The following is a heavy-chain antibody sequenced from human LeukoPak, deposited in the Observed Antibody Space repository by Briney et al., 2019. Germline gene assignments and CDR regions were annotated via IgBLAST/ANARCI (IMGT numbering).Heavy chain of an antibody. D-gene: IGHD3-16*01. CDR1: GGSINNYY. CDR2: IYTSGST. Sequence: SETLSLTCTVSGGSINNYYWSWIRQPAGKGLEWIGRIYTSGSTNYNPSLKSRVTMSVDTSKNQCTLKLSSVTAADTAVYYCARVGDYALKDWGQGTPVTVSS. CDR3: ARVGDYALKD. V-gene: IGHV4-4*07. J-gene: IGHJ4*02.